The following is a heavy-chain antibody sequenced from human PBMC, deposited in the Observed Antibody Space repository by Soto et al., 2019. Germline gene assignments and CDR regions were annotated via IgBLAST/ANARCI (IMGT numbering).Heavy chain of an antibody. CDR2: IYYSGST. D-gene: IGHD1-26*01. V-gene: IGHV4-61*01. J-gene: IGHJ5*02. Sequence: QVQLQESGPGLVKPSETLSLTCTVSGGSVSSGSYYWSWIRQPPGKGLEWIGYIYYSGSTNYNPSLKSRVTISVDTSKNQFSLKLSSVTAADTAVYYCAIVREGATHWFDPWGQGTLVTVSS. CDR1: GGSVSSGSYY. CDR3: AIVREGATHWFDP.